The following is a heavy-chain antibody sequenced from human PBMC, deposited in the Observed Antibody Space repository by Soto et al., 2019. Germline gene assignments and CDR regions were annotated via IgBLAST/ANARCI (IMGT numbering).Heavy chain of an antibody. CDR3: ARVGYTYYYDSSGPKRYYFDY. CDR2: INHSGST. Sequence: SETLSLTCAVYGGSFSGYYWSWIRQPPGKGLEWIGEINHSGSTNYNPSLKSRVTISVDTSKNQFSLKLSSVTAADTAVYYCARVGYTYYYDSSGPKRYYFDYWGQGTLVTVS. D-gene: IGHD3-22*01. CDR1: GGSFSGYY. V-gene: IGHV4-34*01. J-gene: IGHJ4*02.